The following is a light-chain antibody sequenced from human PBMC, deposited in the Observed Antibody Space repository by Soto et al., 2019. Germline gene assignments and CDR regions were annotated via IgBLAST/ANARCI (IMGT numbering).Light chain of an antibody. CDR2: NNH. J-gene: IGLJ2*01. CDR3: QSYDGTLTGVI. V-gene: IGLV1-40*01. Sequence: QSVLTQPPSVSGAPGQSVTISCTGTSSNIGAGYDIHWYQQPPGTAPKLVIYNNHNRPSGVPDRFSGSKSGTSGSLAITGLQAEAEADYFCQSYDGTLTGVIFGGGTQLTVL. CDR1: SSNIGAGYD.